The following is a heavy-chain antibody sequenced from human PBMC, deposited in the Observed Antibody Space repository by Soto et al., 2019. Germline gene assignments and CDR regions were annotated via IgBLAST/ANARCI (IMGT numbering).Heavy chain of an antibody. D-gene: IGHD1-20*01. Sequence: TLALICRVSGAAVNSGNYYWSWIRQVPGKGLEWIGHIYVTGAVDYNPSLRDRITISQDTSERQFSLNLRLVTAADTAVYYCARLRIDTNNYKWSDPWGQRTLVTVSS. CDR3: ARLRIDTNNYKWSDP. CDR2: IYVTGAV. CDR1: GAAVNSGNYY. J-gene: IGHJ5*02. V-gene: IGHV4-31*02.